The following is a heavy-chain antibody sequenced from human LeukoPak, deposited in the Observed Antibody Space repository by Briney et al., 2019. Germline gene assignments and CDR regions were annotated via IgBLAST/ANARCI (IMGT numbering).Heavy chain of an antibody. CDR2: ISHSGSS. CDR3: SGGIFYGGRSRYIWFDF. V-gene: IGHV4-34*01. J-gene: IGHJ4*02. CDR1: GGPFRGFF. D-gene: IGHD1-1*01. Sequence: SETLSLTCAVYGGPFRGFFWSWIRQAPGKGLEWIGEISHSGSSNYNPYLMSRIIISVEAYKRQLSQMLMSVTAADTAVDYCSGGIFYGGRSRYIWFDFWGQGTLVTVSS.